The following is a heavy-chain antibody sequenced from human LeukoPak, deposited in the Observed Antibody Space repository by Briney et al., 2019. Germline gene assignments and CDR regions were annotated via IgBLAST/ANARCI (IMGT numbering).Heavy chain of an antibody. CDR3: ASLQSYSGLYTYYYYMDV. D-gene: IGHD6-19*01. CDR1: GYSISSGYY. Sequence: SETLSLTRAVSGYSISSGYYWGWIRQPPGKGLEWIGSIYHSGSTYYNPSLRSRVTISVDTSKNQFSLKLSSVTAADTAVYYCASLQSYSGLYTYYYYMDVWGKGTTVTVSS. V-gene: IGHV4-38-2*01. CDR2: IYHSGST. J-gene: IGHJ6*03.